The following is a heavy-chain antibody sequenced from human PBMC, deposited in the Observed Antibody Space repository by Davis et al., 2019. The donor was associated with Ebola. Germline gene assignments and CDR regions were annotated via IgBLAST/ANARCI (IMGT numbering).Heavy chain of an antibody. CDR1: GFTSDDYA. V-gene: IGHV3-9*02. CDR3: ARDNRIGGSTIFYYYYGMDV. J-gene: IGHJ6*02. CDR2: ISWNSGSI. D-gene: IGHD2-2*01. Sequence: GGSLRLSCAASGFTSDDYAMHWVRQAPGKGLEWVSGISWNSGSIGYVDSVKGRFTISRDNAKNSLYLQMNSLRAEDTAVYYCARDNRIGGSTIFYYYYGMDVWGQGTTVTVSS.